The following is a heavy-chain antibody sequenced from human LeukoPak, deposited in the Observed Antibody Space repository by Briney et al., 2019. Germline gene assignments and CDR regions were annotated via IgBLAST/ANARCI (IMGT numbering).Heavy chain of an antibody. CDR2: IWYDASNK. D-gene: IGHD6-13*01. Sequence: GGSLGLSCAASGFTFSSFGMHWVRQAPGKGLEWVAVIWYDASNKYYADSVKGRFTISRDNSKNTLYLQMNSLRDDDTAVYYCARGGPYSTSWYFDSWGQGTLVTVSS. CDR3: ARGGPYSTSWYFDS. V-gene: IGHV3-33*01. J-gene: IGHJ4*02. CDR1: GFTFSSFG.